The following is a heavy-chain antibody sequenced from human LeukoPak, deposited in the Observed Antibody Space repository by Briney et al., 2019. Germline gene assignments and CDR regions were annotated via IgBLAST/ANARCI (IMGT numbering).Heavy chain of an antibody. D-gene: IGHD4-17*01. V-gene: IGHV3-21*01. J-gene: IGHJ4*02. CDR2: ISSSSSYI. CDR1: GFTFSSYS. Sequence: GGSLRLSCAASGFTFSSYSMNWVRQAPGKGLEWVSSISSSSSYIYYADSVKGRFTISRDNAKNSLYLQMNSLRAEDSAVYYCAGALHDYGDSYYFDYWGQGTLVTVSS. CDR3: AGALHDYGDSYYFDY.